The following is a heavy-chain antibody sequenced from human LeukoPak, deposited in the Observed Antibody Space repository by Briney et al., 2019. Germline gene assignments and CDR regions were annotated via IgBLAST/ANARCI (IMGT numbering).Heavy chain of an antibody. CDR2: ISWNSGRI. Sequence: GGSLRLSCAASGIILDDYAMHWVRQAPGKGLEWVSGISWNSGRIDYADSVKGRFTISRDNAKNSLYLQMNSLRAEDTAVYYCARAGYYYDSSGYYYFDYWGQGTLVTVSS. CDR3: ARAGYYYDSSGYYYFDY. D-gene: IGHD3-22*01. CDR1: GIILDDYA. V-gene: IGHV3-9*01. J-gene: IGHJ4*02.